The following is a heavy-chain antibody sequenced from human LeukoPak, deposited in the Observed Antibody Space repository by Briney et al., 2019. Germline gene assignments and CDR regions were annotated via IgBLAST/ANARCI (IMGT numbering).Heavy chain of an antibody. V-gene: IGHV4-59*01. CDR1: GGSISSYY. J-gene: IGHJ6*03. CDR2: IYYSGST. CDR3: ARDRYYMDV. Sequence: PSETLSLTCTVSGGSISSYYWSWIRQPPGRGLGCIGYIYYSGSTNYNPSLKSRVTISVDTSKNQFSLKLSSVTAADTAVYYCARDRYYMDVWGKGTTVTVSS.